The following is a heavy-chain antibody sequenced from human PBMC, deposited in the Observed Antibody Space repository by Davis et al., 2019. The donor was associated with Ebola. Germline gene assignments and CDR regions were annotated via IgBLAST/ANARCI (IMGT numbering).Heavy chain of an antibody. J-gene: IGHJ3*01. CDR2: IYPGDSAT. D-gene: IGHD1-20*01. CDR1: GYKFISYW. V-gene: IGHV5-51*01. Sequence: GESLKISCKGPGYKFISYWIGWVRQMPGKGLEWVGIIYPGDSATTYSPSFRGKVTMSADKSNGTAYLQWGRLKASDTAMYYCASLRRTITGMDDGFDVWGQETMVTVSS. CDR3: ASLRRTITGMDDGFDV.